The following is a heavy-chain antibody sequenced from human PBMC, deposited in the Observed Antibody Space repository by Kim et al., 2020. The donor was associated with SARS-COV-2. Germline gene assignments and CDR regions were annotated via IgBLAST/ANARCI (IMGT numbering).Heavy chain of an antibody. CDR1: GGSISSSNCL. CDR3: ARQPGLAASATDGLDV. J-gene: IGHJ6*02. V-gene: IGHV4-39*01. Sequence: SETLSLTCTVSGGSISSSNCLWGWIRQPPGKGLEWIGSIFHSGSTYQNPSLRSRVTISIDTSQNQVSLKLSSVTATDTAVYFCARQPGLAASATDGLDVWGQGTPVSVSS. CDR2: IFHSGST. D-gene: IGHD6-13*01.